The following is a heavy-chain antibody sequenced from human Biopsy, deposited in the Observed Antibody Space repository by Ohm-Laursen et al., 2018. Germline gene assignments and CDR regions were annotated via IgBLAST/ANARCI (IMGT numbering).Heavy chain of an antibody. J-gene: IGHJ4*02. CDR1: GGSISSSY. CDR3: ARLTGDPSY. Sequence: GTLSLTCSVSGGSISSSYWSWIRQPPGKGLEWIAYIYYSGSTNYNPSLKSRATISVDTSKNQFSLKVISVTAADTAVYYCARLTGDPSYWGQGILVTVSS. CDR2: IYYSGST. V-gene: IGHV4-59*01. D-gene: IGHD7-27*01.